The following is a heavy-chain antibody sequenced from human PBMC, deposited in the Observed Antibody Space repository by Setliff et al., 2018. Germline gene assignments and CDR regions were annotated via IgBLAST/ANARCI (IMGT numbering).Heavy chain of an antibody. J-gene: IGHJ4*02. Sequence: SETLSLTCAVSGYSISSDHYWGWIRQPPGKGLEWIGSIYHSGSAYYNPSLKSRVTISLDTSKNQFSLKLRSVTAADTAVYYCARGGTFRYFDYWGQGTPVTVSS. CDR3: ARGGTFRYFDY. CDR2: IYHSGSA. D-gene: IGHD2-15*01. CDR1: GYSISSDHY. V-gene: IGHV4-38-2*01.